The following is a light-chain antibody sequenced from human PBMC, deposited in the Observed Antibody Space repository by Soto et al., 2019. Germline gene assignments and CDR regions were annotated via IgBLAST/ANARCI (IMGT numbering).Light chain of an antibody. V-gene: IGKV3-15*01. J-gene: IGKJ1*01. CDR1: ESVSSN. CDR2: DAS. CDR3: QQSDNWPWT. Sequence: VMKDSPASVSLYQEERVRLLCRASESVSSNIAWYRQQPGQTPRLLIFDASSRATGVPARFSASGSGTEFTLTISSLQAEDFTGYYCQQSDNWPWTFGQGTKV.